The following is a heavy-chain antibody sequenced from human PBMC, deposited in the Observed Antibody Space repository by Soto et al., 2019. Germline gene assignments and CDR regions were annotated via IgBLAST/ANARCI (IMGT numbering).Heavy chain of an antibody. Sequence: GGSLRLSCAASGFTFSSYSMNWVRQAPGKGLEWVSSISSSSSYIYYADSVKGRFTISRDNAKNSLYLQMNSLRAEDTAVYYCARDSSSWLRGAFDIWGQGTMVTVSS. CDR1: GFTFSSYS. V-gene: IGHV3-21*01. CDR3: ARDSSSWLRGAFDI. D-gene: IGHD6-13*01. CDR2: ISSSSSYI. J-gene: IGHJ3*02.